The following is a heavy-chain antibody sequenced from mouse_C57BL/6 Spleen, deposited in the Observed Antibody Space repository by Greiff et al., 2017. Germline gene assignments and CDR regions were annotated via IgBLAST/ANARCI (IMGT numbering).Heavy chain of an antibody. CDR1: GFTFSSYA. CDR2: ISSGGDYI. J-gene: IGHJ2*01. CDR3: TRVGAYDYDGDYFDY. D-gene: IGHD2-4*01. Sequence: DVQLVESGEGLVKPGGSLKLSCAASGFTFSSYAMSWVRQTPEKRLEWVAYISSGGDYIYYADTVKGRFTIARDNARNTLYLQMRSLKSEDTAMFYCTRVGAYDYDGDYFDYWGQGTTLTVSS. V-gene: IGHV5-9-1*02.